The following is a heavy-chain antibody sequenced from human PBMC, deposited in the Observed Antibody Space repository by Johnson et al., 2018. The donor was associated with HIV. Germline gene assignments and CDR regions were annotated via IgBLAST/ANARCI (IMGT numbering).Heavy chain of an antibody. CDR3: AKDGKAAAGTLGDPQSAFDI. CDR1: GFTFSSYD. D-gene: IGHD6-13*01. V-gene: IGHV3-13*01. CDR2: IGTAGDT. J-gene: IGHJ3*02. Sequence: VQLVESGGGLVQPGGSLRLSCAASGFTFSSYDMHWVRQATGKGLEWVSAIGTAGDTYYPGSVQGRFTISRENAKNSLYLQINSLRAGDTAVYYCAKDGKAAAGTLGDPQSAFDIWGQGTMVTVSS.